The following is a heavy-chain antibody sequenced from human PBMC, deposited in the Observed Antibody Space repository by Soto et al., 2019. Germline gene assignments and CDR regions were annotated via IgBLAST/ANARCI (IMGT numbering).Heavy chain of an antibody. CDR1: VFVFINYG. Sequence: GGSRRLSCSASVFVFINYGIHWVRQVPGKGLVWVSRINTDGRETNYADSVKGRFTVSIYNAKNTQFLQKNSLRVEDTAVYYCERDGEGYWGQGTMVTVSS. V-gene: IGHV3-74*01. CDR3: ERDGEGY. J-gene: IGHJ4*02. CDR2: INTDGRET. D-gene: IGHD4-17*01.